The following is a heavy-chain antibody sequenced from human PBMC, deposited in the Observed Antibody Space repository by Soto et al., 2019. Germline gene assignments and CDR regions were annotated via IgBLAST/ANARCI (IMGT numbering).Heavy chain of an antibody. D-gene: IGHD3-10*01. CDR2: IIPIFGTA. J-gene: IGHJ6*02. CDR1: GGTFSSYA. V-gene: IGHV1-69*13. CDR3: ARDYNYRITMVPGGGMDV. Sequence: GASVKVSCKASGGTFSSYAISWVRQAPGQGLEWMGGIIPIFGTANYAQKFQGRVTITADESTSTAYMELSSLRSEDTAVYYCARDYNYRITMVPGGGMDVWGQGTTVTVSS.